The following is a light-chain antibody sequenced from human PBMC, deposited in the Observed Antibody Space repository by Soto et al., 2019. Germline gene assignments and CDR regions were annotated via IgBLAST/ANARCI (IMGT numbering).Light chain of an antibody. CDR3: HQSYSTPLT. V-gene: IGKV1-39*01. Sequence: DIQMTQSPSSLSASVGDRVTITCRASQSISNSLNWYQQKPGKAPKLLMFAASSLHSGVPSRFSGGGSWTDFTLTISSLQPEDFATYYCHQSYSTPLTFGEGTKVEIK. CDR2: AAS. J-gene: IGKJ1*01. CDR1: QSISNS.